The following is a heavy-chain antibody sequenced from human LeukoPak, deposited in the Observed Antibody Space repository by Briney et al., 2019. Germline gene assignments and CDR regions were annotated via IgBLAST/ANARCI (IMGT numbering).Heavy chain of an antibody. CDR2: INHSGST. J-gene: IGHJ6*03. V-gene: IGHV4-34*01. CDR3: ARVITTYYYYYMGV. D-gene: IGHD3-22*01. Sequence: SETLSLTCAVYGGSFSGYYWSWIRQPPGKGLEWIGEINHSGSTNYNPSLKSRVTISVDTSKNQFPLKLSSMTAADTAVYYCARVITTYYYYYMGVWGKGTTVTVSS. CDR1: GGSFSGYY.